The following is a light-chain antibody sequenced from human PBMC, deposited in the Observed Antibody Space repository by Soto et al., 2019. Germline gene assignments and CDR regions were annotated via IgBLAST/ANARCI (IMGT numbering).Light chain of an antibody. CDR3: QQCYNWPQWT. J-gene: IGKJ1*01. CDR1: QSVGTF. CDR2: DAS. V-gene: IGKV3-11*01. Sequence: DIVITQSPATLSLSPGERATLSCRASQSVGTFFAWYQQKPGQAPRLLIYDASNRATGIPARFSGSGSGTDFTLTISSLEPEDFALYYCQQCYNWPQWTFGQGTKVDIK.